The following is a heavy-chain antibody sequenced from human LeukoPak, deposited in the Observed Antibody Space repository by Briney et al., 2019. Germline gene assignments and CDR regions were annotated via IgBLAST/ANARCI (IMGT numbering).Heavy chain of an antibody. CDR1: GFTFSSYA. CDR3: ARDERTFGEGFWSGPTYYYYGMDV. Sequence: GGSLRLSCAASGFTFSSYAMSWVRQAPGKGLEWVSAISGSGGSTYYADSVKGRFTISRDNAKNSLYLQMNSLRAEDTAVYYCARDERTFGEGFWSGPTYYYYGMDVWGQGTTVTVSS. V-gene: IGHV3-23*01. D-gene: IGHD3-3*01. CDR2: ISGSGGST. J-gene: IGHJ6*02.